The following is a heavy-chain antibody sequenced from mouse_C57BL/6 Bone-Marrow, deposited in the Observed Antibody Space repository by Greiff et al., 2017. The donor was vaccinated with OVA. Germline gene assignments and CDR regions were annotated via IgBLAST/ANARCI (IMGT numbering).Heavy chain of an antibody. D-gene: IGHD2-4*01. CDR3: TRWDDYDTWFAY. CDR1: GFNIKDDY. CDR2: IDPENGDT. V-gene: IGHV14-4*01. J-gene: IGHJ3*01. Sequence: EVQLVESGAELVRPGASVKLSCTASGFNIKDDYMHWVKQRPEQGLEWIGWIDPENGDTEYASKFQGKATITADTSSNTAYLQLSSLTSEDTAVYYCTRWDDYDTWFAYWGQGTLVTVSA.